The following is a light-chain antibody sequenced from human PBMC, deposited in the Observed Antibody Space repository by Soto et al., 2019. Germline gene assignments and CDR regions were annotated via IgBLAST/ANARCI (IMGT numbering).Light chain of an antibody. CDR3: QQYGGSPLVT. CDR1: QSVGNNY. V-gene: IGKV3-20*01. J-gene: IGKJ4*01. CDR2: DAS. Sequence: EVVLTQSPDTLSLSPGERATLSCRASQSVGNNYLAWYQQKLGQAPRLLIFDASSRATGIPDRFSGSGSGTHFTLTISRLEPEDSAVYYCQQYGGSPLVTFGGGTKVEIK.